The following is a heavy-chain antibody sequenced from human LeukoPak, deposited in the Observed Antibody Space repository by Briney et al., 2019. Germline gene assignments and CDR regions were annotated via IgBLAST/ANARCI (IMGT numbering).Heavy chain of an antibody. D-gene: IGHD5-12*01. Sequence: SVKVSCKAAGGTCTSYAISWVRQAPGQGLEWMGGSIPIFGTANYAQKFQGRVTITADESTSTAYMELSSLRSEDTAVYYCASSRDQNRLYSGYDFLCVDYWGQGTLVTVSS. V-gene: IGHV1-69*13. CDR3: ASSRDQNRLYSGYDFLCVDY. J-gene: IGHJ4*02. CDR2: SIPIFGTA. CDR1: GGTCTSYA.